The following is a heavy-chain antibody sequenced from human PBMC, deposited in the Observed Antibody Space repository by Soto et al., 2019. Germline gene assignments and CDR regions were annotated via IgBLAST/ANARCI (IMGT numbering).Heavy chain of an antibody. J-gene: IGHJ4*02. CDR1: GFTFSIYA. Sequence: QPGGSLRLSCAASGFTFSIYAMHWVRQAPGKGLEWVAFISYDGSDKYYADSVKGRFTISRDNSKNTLYLQMNSLRAEDTAIYYCARAITCFGVVTAYYFDYWGQGNLVTVSX. V-gene: IGHV3-30-3*01. D-gene: IGHD3-3*01. CDR3: ARAITCFGVVTAYYFDY. CDR2: ISYDGSDK.